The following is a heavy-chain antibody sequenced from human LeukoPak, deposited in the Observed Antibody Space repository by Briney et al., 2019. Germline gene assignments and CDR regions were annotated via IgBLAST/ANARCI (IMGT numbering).Heavy chain of an antibody. V-gene: IGHV4-38-2*02. D-gene: IGHD3-3*01. CDR3: ARGFLEWTALRYYYYYMDV. J-gene: IGHJ6*03. CDR1: GYSISSGYY. CDR2: IYHSGST. Sequence: SETLSLTCTVSGYSISSGYYWGWIRQPPGKGLEWMGSIYHSGSTYYNPSLKSRVTISVDTSKNQFSLKLSSVTAADTAVYYCARGFLEWTALRYYYYYMDVWGKGTTVTVSS.